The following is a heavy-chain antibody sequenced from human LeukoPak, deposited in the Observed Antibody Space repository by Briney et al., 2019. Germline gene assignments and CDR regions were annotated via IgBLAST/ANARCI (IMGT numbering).Heavy chain of an antibody. J-gene: IGHJ3*02. CDR3: ARNNGDYLVGSDAFDI. Sequence: PSQTLSLTCAVSGGSISSGGYSWSWIRQPPGKGLEWIGYIYYSGSTNYNPSLKSRVTISVDTSKNQFSLKLSSVTAADTAVYYCARNNGDYLVGSDAFDIWGQGTMVTVSS. CDR1: GGSISSGGYS. CDR2: IYYSGST. V-gene: IGHV4-30-4*07. D-gene: IGHD4-17*01.